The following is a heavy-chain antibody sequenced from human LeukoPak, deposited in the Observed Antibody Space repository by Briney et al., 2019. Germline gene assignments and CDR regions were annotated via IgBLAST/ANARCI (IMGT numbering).Heavy chain of an antibody. CDR2: IYYSGST. D-gene: IGHD5-18*01. Sequence: SETLSLTCTVSGGSISSYYWSWIRQPPGKGLEWLGYIYYSGSTNYNPSLKSPVTISVDTSKNQFSLKLSSVTAADTAVYYCARGRKYSYGYRVNELGSGYFDNWGQGTLVTVSS. CDR3: ARGRKYSYGYRVNELGSGYFDN. J-gene: IGHJ4*02. CDR1: GGSISSYY. V-gene: IGHV4-59*01.